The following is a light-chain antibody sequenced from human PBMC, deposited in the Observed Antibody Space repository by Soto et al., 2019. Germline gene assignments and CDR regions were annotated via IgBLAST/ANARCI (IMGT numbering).Light chain of an antibody. CDR3: QQYKSAYT. Sequence: DIQMTQSPATLSVSVGDRVTITCRASQSIGRYLAWYQQKPGEALKLLIYDASSLESGVPSRFSGSGSGTEFTLTLSSLQPDDFAIYYCQQYKSAYTFGQGTKLDI. CDR2: DAS. V-gene: IGKV1-5*01. J-gene: IGKJ2*01. CDR1: QSIGRY.